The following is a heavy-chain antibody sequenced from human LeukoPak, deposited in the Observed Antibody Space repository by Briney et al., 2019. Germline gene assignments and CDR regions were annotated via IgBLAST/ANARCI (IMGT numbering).Heavy chain of an antibody. V-gene: IGHV3-7*01. J-gene: IGHJ4*02. CDR2: IKQDGSER. CDR3: ARAGSHWHYVY. CDR1: GVTYSGFS. Sequence: PGGSLRLSCAASGVTYSGFSVSGVRQSRTKGLVWIANIKQDGSERYYVDSVKGRFTISRDNAKNSMSLQMNNLRVEDTAVYDCARAGSHWHYVYWGQGTVVTVSS. D-gene: IGHD3-10*01.